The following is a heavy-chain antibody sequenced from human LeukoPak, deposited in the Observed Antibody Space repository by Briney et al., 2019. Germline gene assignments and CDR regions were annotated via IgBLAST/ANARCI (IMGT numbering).Heavy chain of an antibody. CDR3: AKDAALLTYYYGSGSYYRSRYFDY. V-gene: IGHV3-43D*03. Sequence: GGSLRLSCAASGFSFDDFAMHWVRQAPGKGLEWVSFITWDSGSTYYADSVKGRFTISRDNSKDSLYLQMNSLRAEDTAVYYCAKDAALLTYYYGSGSYYRSRYFDYWGQGTLVTVSS. J-gene: IGHJ4*02. CDR2: ITWDSGST. CDR1: GFSFDDFA. D-gene: IGHD3-10*01.